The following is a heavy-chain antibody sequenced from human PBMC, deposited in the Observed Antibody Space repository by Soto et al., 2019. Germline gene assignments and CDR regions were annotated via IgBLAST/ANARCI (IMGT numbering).Heavy chain of an antibody. CDR3: ARDRVLAGIGEVDY. V-gene: IGHV3-30-3*01. Sequence: GGSLRLSCAASGFTFSNSAMHWVRQAPGKGLEGVAVISFDGNNKYYVDSVKGRFTISRDNSKNTLYLQMNSLRAEDTAVYYCARDRVLAGIGEVDYWGQGTLVTVSS. D-gene: IGHD6-19*01. J-gene: IGHJ4*02. CDR1: GFTFSNSA. CDR2: ISFDGNNK.